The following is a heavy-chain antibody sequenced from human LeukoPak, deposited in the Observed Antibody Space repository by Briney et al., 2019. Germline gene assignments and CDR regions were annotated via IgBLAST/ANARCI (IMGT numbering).Heavy chain of an antibody. J-gene: IGHJ3*02. Sequence: GGSLRLSCAASGFTFSSYAMSWVRQAPGKGLEWVSSISATGGSTYYADSVKGRFTISRDNSKSALYLQMNSLRAEDTAVYYCAKYRLDANYYGSTFDIWGQGTMVTVSS. CDR1: GFTFSSYA. V-gene: IGHV3-23*01. CDR2: ISATGGST. D-gene: IGHD3-10*01. CDR3: AKYRLDANYYGSTFDI.